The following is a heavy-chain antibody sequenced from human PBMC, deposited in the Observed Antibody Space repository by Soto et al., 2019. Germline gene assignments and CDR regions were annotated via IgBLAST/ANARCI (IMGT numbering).Heavy chain of an antibody. V-gene: IGHV1-8*01. Sequence: QVQLVQAGTEVKKPGASVKLSCKTSGYTFTRYDINWVRQAPGQGLEWVGWTNPKSGFTGSAQKFQDRVTMTRDSSISTAYMELNSLTSEDTAVYFCARTDGDLDYWGHGTLVTVSS. CDR3: ARTDGDLDY. CDR2: TNPKSGFT. CDR1: GYTFTRYD. D-gene: IGHD4-17*01. J-gene: IGHJ4*01.